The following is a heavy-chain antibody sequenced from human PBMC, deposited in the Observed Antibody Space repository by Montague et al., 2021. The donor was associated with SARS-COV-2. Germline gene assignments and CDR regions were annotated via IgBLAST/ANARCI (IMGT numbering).Heavy chain of an antibody. J-gene: IGHJ6*02. CDR3: ARDYGDYSYYYGLDV. Sequence: TLSLTCTVSGGSIRSTTFDWGWIHQSPGKGLEWIGRIYSSGSTNYNPSLKSRVTMSVDTSKNQFSLKVSSVTAADTAVYYCARDYGDYSYYYGLDVWGQGTTVTVSS. CDR1: GGSIRSTTFD. V-gene: IGHV4-61*02. CDR2: IYSSGST. D-gene: IGHD4-17*01.